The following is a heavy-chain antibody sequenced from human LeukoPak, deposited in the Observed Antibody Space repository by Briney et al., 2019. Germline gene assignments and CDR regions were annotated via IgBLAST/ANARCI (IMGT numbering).Heavy chain of an antibody. V-gene: IGHV1-8*01. CDR1: GYTFTSYD. D-gene: IGHD3-16*02. CDR2: MNPNSGNT. J-gene: IGHJ4*02. Sequence: ASVKVSCKASGYTFTSYDINWVRQATGQGLEWMGWMNPNSGNTGYAQKFQGRVTMTRNTSISTAYMELSSLRSEDTAVYYCARLPVTGYVWGSYRDYWGQGTLVTVSS. CDR3: ARLPVTGYVWGSYRDY.